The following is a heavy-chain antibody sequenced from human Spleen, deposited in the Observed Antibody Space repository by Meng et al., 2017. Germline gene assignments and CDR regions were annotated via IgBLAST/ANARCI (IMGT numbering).Heavy chain of an antibody. CDR2: INHSGST. CDR1: GGSFSAYD. D-gene: IGHD2-21*01. V-gene: IGHV4-34*01. CDR3: RLAYCMGDCVDY. Sequence: QVQVQQWGAGLLKPSETLSSTCAFYGGSFSAYDWSWIRQPPGKGLEWLGQINHSGSTNDNPSLKSRVTISIDTSRNQLSLKLSSVTAADTAVYYCRLAYCMGDCVDYWGQGTLVTVSS. J-gene: IGHJ4*02.